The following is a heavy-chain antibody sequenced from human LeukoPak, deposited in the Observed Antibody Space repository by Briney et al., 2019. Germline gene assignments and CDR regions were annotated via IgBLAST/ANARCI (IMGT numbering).Heavy chain of an antibody. CDR1: GFTFSSYS. Sequence: GGSLRLSCAASGFTFSSYSMNWVRQAPGKGLEWVSSIGSSSSYIYYADSVKGRFTISRDNSKNTLYLQMNSLRAEDTAVYYCAKDHTFVELWSRGGAFDIWGQGTMVTVSS. CDR3: AKDHTFVELWSRGGAFDI. CDR2: IGSSSSYI. V-gene: IGHV3-21*01. J-gene: IGHJ3*02. D-gene: IGHD3-10*01.